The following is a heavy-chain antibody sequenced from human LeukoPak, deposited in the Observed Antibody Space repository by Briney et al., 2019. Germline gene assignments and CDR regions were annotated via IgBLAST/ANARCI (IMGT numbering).Heavy chain of an antibody. CDR3: ARGNWELPY. J-gene: IGHJ4*02. Sequence: GGSLRLSCAASGFTFSSYEMNWVRQAPGKGLEWVSYISSSGSTIYYADSVEGRFTISRDNAKNSLYLQMNSLRAEDTAVYYCARGNWELPYWGQGTLVTVSS. D-gene: IGHD1-26*01. CDR2: ISSSGSTI. V-gene: IGHV3-48*03. CDR1: GFTFSSYE.